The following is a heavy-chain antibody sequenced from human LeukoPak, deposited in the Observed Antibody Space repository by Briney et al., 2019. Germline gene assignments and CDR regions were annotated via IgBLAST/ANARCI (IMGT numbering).Heavy chain of an antibody. CDR2: IWYDGSNK. J-gene: IGHJ4*02. CDR3: ARDLSGYSGYDLGPFDY. D-gene: IGHD5-12*01. CDR1: GFTFSSYG. Sequence: GRSLRLSCAASGFTFSSYGMHWVRQAPGKGLEWVAVIWYDGSNKYYADSVKGRFTISRDNSKNTLYLQMNSLRAEDTAVYYCARDLSGYSGYDLGPFDYWGQGTLVTVSS. V-gene: IGHV3-33*01.